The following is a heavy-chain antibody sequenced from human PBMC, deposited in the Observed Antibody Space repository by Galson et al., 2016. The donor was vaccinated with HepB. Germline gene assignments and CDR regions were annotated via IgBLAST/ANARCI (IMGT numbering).Heavy chain of an antibody. D-gene: IGHD2-15*01. Sequence: SLRLSCAASGFTFSSYWMNWVRQALGKGLVWVSRNNNDGSNTTYADSVKGRFTISRDNAKNTLYLQMNSLRAEDTAVYYCARPGYCSGSSCYVPFDIWGQGTMATVSS. V-gene: IGHV3-74*03. CDR2: NNNDGSNT. J-gene: IGHJ3*02. CDR3: ARPGYCSGSSCYVPFDI. CDR1: GFTFSSYW.